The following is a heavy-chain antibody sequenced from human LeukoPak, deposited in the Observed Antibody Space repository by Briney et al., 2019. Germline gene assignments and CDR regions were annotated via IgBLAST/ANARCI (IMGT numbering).Heavy chain of an antibody. CDR2: VSSSGGST. Sequence: PGGSLRLSCAASGFTFSSYAMSRVRQAPGKGLEWVSAVSSSGGSTNYADYVKGQFTISRDNSKNTVYLHMNNLRAEDTAVYYCAKEGRKTGNTYGYEFDSWGQGTLVTVSS. CDR1: GFTFSSYA. V-gene: IGHV3-23*01. J-gene: IGHJ4*02. D-gene: IGHD5-18*01. CDR3: AKEGRKTGNTYGYEFDS.